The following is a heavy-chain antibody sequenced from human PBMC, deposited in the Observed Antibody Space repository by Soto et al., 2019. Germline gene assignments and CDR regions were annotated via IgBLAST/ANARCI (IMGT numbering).Heavy chain of an antibody. V-gene: IGHV2-5*02. D-gene: IGHD2-15*01. CDR1: GFSVSTSGVG. J-gene: IGHJ6*02. CDR3: AHKGGRGAGMDV. CDR2: IYWDGDE. Sequence: QITLKESGPPLVKPTQTLTLTCTFSGFSVSTSGVGVAWIRQPPGKALEWLALIYWDGDERYSPLLQSRVTITNDTSKNQVVLTMTNMDPVDTATYYCAHKGGRGAGMDVWGQGTTVTVSS.